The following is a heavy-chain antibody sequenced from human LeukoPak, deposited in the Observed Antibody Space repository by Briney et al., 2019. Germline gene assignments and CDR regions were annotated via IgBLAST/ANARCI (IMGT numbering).Heavy chain of an antibody. CDR3: ARVAIIAAAGRLYYYYGMDV. D-gene: IGHD6-13*01. V-gene: IGHV3-7*01. CDR2: IKQDGSEK. J-gene: IGHJ6*02. Sequence: SGGSLRLSCAASGFTFSSYWMSWVRQAPGKGLEWVANIKQDGSEKYYVDSVKGRFTISRDNAKNSLYLQMNSLRAEDTAVYYCARVAIIAAAGRLYYYYGMDVWGQGTTVTVSS. CDR1: GFTFSSYW.